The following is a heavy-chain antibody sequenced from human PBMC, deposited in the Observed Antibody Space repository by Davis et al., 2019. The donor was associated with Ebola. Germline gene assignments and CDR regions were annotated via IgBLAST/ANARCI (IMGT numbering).Heavy chain of an antibody. CDR2: INHSGSA. CDR1: GGSISSPF. CDR3: ARGRLQLWVDDVFDI. V-gene: IGHV4-34*01. Sequence: PGGSLRLSCLVSGGSISSPFWTWIRQPPGKGLEWIGEINHSGSAGYHPSLKSRVTMSVDTSKNQFSLKMTSVTAADTAVYYCARGRLQLWVDDVFDIWGQGTMVTVSS. J-gene: IGHJ3*02. D-gene: IGHD5-18*01.